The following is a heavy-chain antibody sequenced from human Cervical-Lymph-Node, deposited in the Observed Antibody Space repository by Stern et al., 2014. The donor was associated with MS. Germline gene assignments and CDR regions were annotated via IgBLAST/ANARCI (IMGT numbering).Heavy chain of an antibody. V-gene: IGHV3-33*01. CDR2: IWYDGSNP. D-gene: IGHD6-13*01. CDR3: ASAYSSSHYYFDY. Sequence: VQLVQSGGGVVQPWRSLRLSCAASGFSFSRYAIHWVRQAPGKGLELVALIWYDGSNPYYADSVTGRFTISRDNFKNTLYLQMNSLRAEDTAVYYCASAYSSSHYYFDYWGQGTLVTVSS. J-gene: IGHJ4*02. CDR1: GFSFSRYA.